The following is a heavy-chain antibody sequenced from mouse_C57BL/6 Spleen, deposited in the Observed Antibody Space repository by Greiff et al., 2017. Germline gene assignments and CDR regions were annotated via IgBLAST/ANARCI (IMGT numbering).Heavy chain of an antibody. CDR3: ASGLLGFGY. Sequence: EVKLMESGGGLVKPGGSLKLSCAASGFTFSSYAMSWVRQTPEKRLEWVATISAGGSYTYYPDNVKGRFTISRDNAKNNLYLQMSHLKSEDTAMYYCASGLLGFGYWGQGTTLTVSS. CDR2: ISAGGSYT. V-gene: IGHV5-4*03. CDR1: GFTFSSYA. J-gene: IGHJ2*01. D-gene: IGHD2-10*01.